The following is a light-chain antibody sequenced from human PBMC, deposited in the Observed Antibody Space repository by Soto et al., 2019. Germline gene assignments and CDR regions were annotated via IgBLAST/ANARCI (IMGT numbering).Light chain of an antibody. J-gene: IGLJ2*01. Sequence: SYELTQPPSVSVAPGQTARLTCGGSNIGSKTVYWYQQKPGQAPVLVVYDDADRPSGIPERFSGSNSGNTAALTISRVEAGHEADYYCQVWDANTDHVVFGGGTQLTVL. CDR1: NIGSKT. CDR2: DDA. CDR3: QVWDANTDHVV. V-gene: IGLV3-21*02.